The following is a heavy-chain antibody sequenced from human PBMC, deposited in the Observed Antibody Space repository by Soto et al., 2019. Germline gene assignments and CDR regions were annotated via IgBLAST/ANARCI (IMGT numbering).Heavy chain of an antibody. Sequence: PSETLSLTCTVSGGSISSYYWSWIRQPPGKGLEWIGYIYYSGSTNYNPSLKSRVTISVDTSKNQFSLKLSSVTAADTAVYYCARLATYGDYIGRHFDYWGQGTLVTVSS. CDR2: IYYSGST. J-gene: IGHJ4*02. V-gene: IGHV4-59*08. D-gene: IGHD4-17*01. CDR1: GGSISSYY. CDR3: ARLATYGDYIGRHFDY.